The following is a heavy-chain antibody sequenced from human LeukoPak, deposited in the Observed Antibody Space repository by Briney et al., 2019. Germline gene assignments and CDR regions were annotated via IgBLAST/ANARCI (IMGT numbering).Heavy chain of an antibody. CDR1: GGSFSGYY. CDR3: ARAPRLYYDSSGYRFRDHPNAFDI. V-gene: IGHV4-34*01. CDR2: INHSGST. Sequence: SETLSLTCAVYGGSFSGYYWSWIRQPPGKGLEWIGEINHSGSTNYNPSLKSRVTISVDTSKNQFSLKLSSVTAADTAVYYCARAPRLYYDSSGYRFRDHPNAFDIWGQGTVVTVSS. D-gene: IGHD3-22*01. J-gene: IGHJ3*02.